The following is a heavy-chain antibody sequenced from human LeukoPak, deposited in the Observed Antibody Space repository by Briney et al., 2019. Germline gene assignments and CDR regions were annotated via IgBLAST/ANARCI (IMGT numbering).Heavy chain of an antibody. CDR2: IIPIFGTA. V-gene: IGHV1-69*05. J-gene: IGHJ4*02. D-gene: IGHD3-9*01. CDR1: GGTFSSYA. CDR3: ARAPLDWLLDFDY. Sequence: ASVKVSCKASGGTFSSYAISWVRQAPGQGLEWMGGIIPIFGTANYAQKLQGRVTMTTDTSTSTAYMELRSLRSDDTAVYYCARAPLDWLLDFDYWGQGTLVTVSS.